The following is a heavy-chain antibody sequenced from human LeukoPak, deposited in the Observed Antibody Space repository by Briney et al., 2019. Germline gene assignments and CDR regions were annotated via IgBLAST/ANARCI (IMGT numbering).Heavy chain of an antibody. CDR2: ISAYNGNT. D-gene: IGHD6-13*01. CDR1: GYTFTSYG. Sequence: GASVKVSCKASGYTFTSYGISWVRQAPGQELECMGWISAYNGNTNYAQKLQGRVTMTTDTSTSTAYMELRSLRSDDTAVYYCARDRVAAAGTDFQHWGQGTLVTVSS. V-gene: IGHV1-18*01. CDR3: ARDRVAAAGTDFQH. J-gene: IGHJ1*01.